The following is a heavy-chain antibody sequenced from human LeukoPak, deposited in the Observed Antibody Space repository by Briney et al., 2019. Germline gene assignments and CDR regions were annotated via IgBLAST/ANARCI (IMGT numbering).Heavy chain of an antibody. D-gene: IGHD3-3*01. V-gene: IGHV3-11*06. CDR3: ARDETYYDFWSGYYTGWFDP. J-gene: IGHJ5*02. Sequence: GRFTISRDDAKNSLYLQMNSLRAEDTAVYYCARDETYYDFWSGYYTGWFDPWGQGTLVTVSS.